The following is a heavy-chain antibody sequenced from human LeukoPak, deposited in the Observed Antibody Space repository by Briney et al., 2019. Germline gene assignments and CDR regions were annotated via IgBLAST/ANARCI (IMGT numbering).Heavy chain of an antibody. Sequence: PGGSLRLSCAASGFTFSSYSMNWVRQAPGKGLEWVSCISSSSSYIYYADSVKGRFTISRDNAKNSLYLQMNSLRADDTAVYYCARTEDTAMTSYYYYYYMDVWGKGTTVTVSS. CDR2: ISSSSSYI. CDR3: ARTEDTAMTSYYYYYYMDV. J-gene: IGHJ6*03. CDR1: GFTFSSYS. D-gene: IGHD5-18*01. V-gene: IGHV3-21*04.